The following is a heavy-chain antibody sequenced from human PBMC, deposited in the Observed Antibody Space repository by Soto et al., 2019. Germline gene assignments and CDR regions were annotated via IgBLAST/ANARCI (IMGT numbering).Heavy chain of an antibody. CDR2: IYYSGST. Sequence: SETLSLTCTVSGGSISSYYWSWIRQPPGKGLEWIGYIYYSGSTNYNPSLKSRVTISVDTSKNQFSLKLSSVTAADTAVYYCARAHYYDSSGYHYCFAYWGQRTLVTVSS. D-gene: IGHD3-22*01. J-gene: IGHJ4*02. CDR1: GGSISSYY. V-gene: IGHV4-59*01. CDR3: ARAHYYDSSGYHYCFAY.